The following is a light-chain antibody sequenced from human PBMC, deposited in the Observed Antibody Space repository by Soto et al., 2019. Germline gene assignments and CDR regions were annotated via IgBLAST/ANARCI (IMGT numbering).Light chain of an antibody. CDR3: QQYGSSPPVT. V-gene: IGKV3-20*01. J-gene: IGKJ2*01. CDR2: GAS. CDR1: QSVSSSY. Sequence: ESVLTQSPGTLSLSPGERATLSCRASQSVSSSYLAWYQQNPGQAPRLLIYGASSRATGIPDRFSGSGSGTDFTLTISRLEPEDFAVYYCQQYGSSPPVTLGQGTKVDIK.